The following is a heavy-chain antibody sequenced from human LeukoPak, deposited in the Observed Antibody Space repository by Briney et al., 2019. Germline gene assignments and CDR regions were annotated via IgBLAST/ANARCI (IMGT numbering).Heavy chain of an antibody. CDR2: SSGSGGIT. Sequence: TGGSLTLSCEASGFTFSRHAMIWVRHAPGKGLEWVSGSSGSGGITSYADSVKGRFTISRDNSKTTLYLQMKSLRAEDTALYYCAKGGTESYHYYGMDVWGQGTTVTVSS. D-gene: IGHD1-26*01. CDR3: AKGGTESYHYYGMDV. CDR1: GFTFSRHA. J-gene: IGHJ6*02. V-gene: IGHV3-23*01.